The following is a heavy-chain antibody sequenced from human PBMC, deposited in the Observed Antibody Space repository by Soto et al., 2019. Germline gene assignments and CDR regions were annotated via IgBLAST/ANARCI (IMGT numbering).Heavy chain of an antibody. D-gene: IGHD3-9*01. CDR1: GGSISSSNW. J-gene: IGHJ5*02. CDR2: IYHSGST. V-gene: IGHV4-4*02. CDR3: AKDHLELRYFDWLLGS. Sequence: SETLSLTCAVSGGSISSSNWWSWVRQPPGKGLEWIGEIYHSGSTNYNSSLKSRVTISVDKSKNQFSLKLSSVTAADTAVYYCAKDHLELRYFDWLLGSWGQGTLVTVSS.